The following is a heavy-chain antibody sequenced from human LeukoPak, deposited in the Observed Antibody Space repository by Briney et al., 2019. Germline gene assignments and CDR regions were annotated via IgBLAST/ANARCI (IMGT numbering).Heavy chain of an antibody. CDR1: GFTFSSYG. D-gene: IGHD1-26*01. Sequence: GGSLRLSCAASGFTFSSYGMHWVRQAPGKGLEWVAFIRYDGSNKYYADSVKGRFTISRDNSKNTLYLQMNSLRAEDTAVYYCAKDRGGSYSSFDYWGQGTLVTVSS. CDR3: AKDRGGSYSSFDY. V-gene: IGHV3-30*02. CDR2: IRYDGSNK. J-gene: IGHJ4*02.